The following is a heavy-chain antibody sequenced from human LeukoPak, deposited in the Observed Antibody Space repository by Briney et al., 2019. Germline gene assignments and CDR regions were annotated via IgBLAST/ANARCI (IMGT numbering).Heavy chain of an antibody. J-gene: IGHJ4*02. Sequence: SSVKVSCKASGYTFNSYGIRWVRQAPGQGLEWMGWISAYNGNTNYAQKFQGRVTMTRDTSISTAYMELSRLRSDDTAVYYCARGNLGEYPDYWGQGTLVTVSS. CDR2: ISAYNGNT. CDR3: ARGNLGEYPDY. D-gene: IGHD3-10*01. CDR1: GYTFNSYG. V-gene: IGHV1-18*01.